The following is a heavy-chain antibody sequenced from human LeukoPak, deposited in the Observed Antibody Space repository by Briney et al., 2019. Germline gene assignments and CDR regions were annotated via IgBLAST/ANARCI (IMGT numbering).Heavy chain of an antibody. D-gene: IGHD6-19*01. J-gene: IGHJ4*02. Sequence: GGSLRLSCAASGFIVSNYYMSWVRQAPGKGLEWVSVIYSGGGTFYSDSVKGRFTISRDYSRNTLYLQMNSLRADGTAVYYCARDSSGPAFWGQGTPVTVSS. CDR2: IYSGGGT. V-gene: IGHV3-53*01. CDR1: GFIVSNYY. CDR3: ARDSSGPAF.